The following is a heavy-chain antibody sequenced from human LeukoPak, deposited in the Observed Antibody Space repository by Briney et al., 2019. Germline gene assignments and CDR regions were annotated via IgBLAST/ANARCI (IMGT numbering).Heavy chain of an antibody. V-gene: IGHV3-9*03. D-gene: IGHD1-26*01. CDR3: AKDSGSYSTSFDY. J-gene: IGHJ4*02. Sequence: GRSLRLSCAASGFTFDDYAMPWVRQAPGKGLEWVSGISWNSGSIGYADSVEGRFTISRDNAKNSLYLQMNSLIAEDMALYYCAKDSGSYSTSFDYWGQGTLVTVSS. CDR1: GFTFDDYA. CDR2: ISWNSGSI.